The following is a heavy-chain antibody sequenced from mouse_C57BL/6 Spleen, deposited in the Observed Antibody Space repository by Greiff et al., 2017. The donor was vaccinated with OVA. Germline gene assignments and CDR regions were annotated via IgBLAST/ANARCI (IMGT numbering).Heavy chain of an antibody. D-gene: IGHD1-1*01. CDR3: ARRGTTVVATPYYFDY. CDR1: GYPFTGYY. Sequence: EVQLQQSGPELVKPGASVKISCKASGYPFTGYYMNWVKQSPEKSLEWIGEINPSTGGTTYNQTFKAKATLTVDKSSSTAYMQLKSLTSEDSAVYYCARRGTTVVATPYYFDYWGQGTTLTVSS. CDR2: INPSTGGT. V-gene: IGHV1-42*01. J-gene: IGHJ2*01.